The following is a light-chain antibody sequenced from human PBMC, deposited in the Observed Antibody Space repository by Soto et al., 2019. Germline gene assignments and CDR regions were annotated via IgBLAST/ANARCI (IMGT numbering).Light chain of an antibody. CDR3: QQSYSSPIT. V-gene: IGKV1-39*01. Sequence: IQMTQSPSSLSASVGDRVTITCRPSQSISNYLHWYQQKPGKAPQLLIYAASALQSGVPSRFRGSGSGTDFTLTINSLQPEDFATYYCQQSYSSPITFGQGTRLEIK. CDR2: AAS. CDR1: QSISNY. J-gene: IGKJ5*01.